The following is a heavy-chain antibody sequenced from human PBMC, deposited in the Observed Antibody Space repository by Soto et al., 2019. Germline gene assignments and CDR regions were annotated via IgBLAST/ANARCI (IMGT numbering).Heavy chain of an antibody. CDR2: IYPGDSDT. CDR3: AITISPPYYYYYYGMDV. J-gene: IGHJ6*02. D-gene: IGHD3-9*01. CDR1: GYSFTSYW. Sequence: GESLKISCKGSGYSFTSYWIGWVRQMPGKGLEWMGIIYPGDSDTRYSPSFQGQVTISADKSISTAYLQWSSLKASDTAMYYCAITISPPYYYYYYGMDVWGQGTTGTVSS. V-gene: IGHV5-51*01.